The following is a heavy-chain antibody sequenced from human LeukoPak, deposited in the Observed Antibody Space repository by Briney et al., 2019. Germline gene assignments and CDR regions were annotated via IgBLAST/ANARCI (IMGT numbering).Heavy chain of an antibody. Sequence: GASVKVSCKASGYTFTSYGISWVRQAPGQGLEWMGWISAYNGNTNYAQKLQGRVTMTTDTSTSTDYMELRSLRSDDTAVYYCARKYTAMPNDYWGQGTLVTVSS. CDR1: GYTFTSYG. CDR3: ARKYTAMPNDY. J-gene: IGHJ4*02. V-gene: IGHV1-18*01. CDR2: ISAYNGNT. D-gene: IGHD5-18*01.